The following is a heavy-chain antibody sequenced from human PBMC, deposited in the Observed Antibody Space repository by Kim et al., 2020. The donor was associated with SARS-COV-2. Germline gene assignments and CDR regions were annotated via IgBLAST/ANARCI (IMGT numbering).Heavy chain of an antibody. Sequence: GGSPRLSCAASGFTFDDYGMSWVRQAPGKGLEWVSGINRNSDSTGYADSVKGRFTISRDNAKNSLFLQMNSPRAEDTALYHCVRGYAGGPFDLWGQGTLV. V-gene: IGHV3-20*01. J-gene: IGHJ4*02. D-gene: IGHD3-16*01. CDR2: INRNSDST. CDR1: GFTFDDYG. CDR3: VRGYAGGPFDL.